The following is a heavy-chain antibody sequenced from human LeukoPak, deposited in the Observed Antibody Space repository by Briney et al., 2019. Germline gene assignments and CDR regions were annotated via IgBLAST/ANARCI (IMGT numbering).Heavy chain of an antibody. CDR3: ARGYSYGYIPYYFDY. J-gene: IGHJ4*02. CDR1: GFTFSSYS. CDR2: ISSSSSYI. D-gene: IGHD5-18*01. Sequence: GGSLRLSCAASGFTFSSYSMNWVRQAPGKGLEWVSSISSSSSYIYYADSVKGRFTISRDNAKNSLYLQMNSLRAEDTAVYYCARGYSYGYIPYYFDYWGQGTLVTVSS. V-gene: IGHV3-21*01.